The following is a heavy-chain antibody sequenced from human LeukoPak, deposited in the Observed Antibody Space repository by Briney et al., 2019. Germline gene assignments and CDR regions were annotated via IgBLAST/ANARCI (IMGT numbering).Heavy chain of an antibody. J-gene: IGHJ4*02. CDR3: ARDPWRSSSSYFDY. CDR1: GFTFSSYW. CDR2: IKQDGSEK. V-gene: IGHV3-7*01. D-gene: IGHD6-6*01. Sequence: GGSLRLSCAASGFTFSSYWMSWVRQAPGKGLEWVANIKQDGSEKYYVDSVKGRFTISRDNAKNSLYLQMNSLRAEDTAVYYCARDPWRSSSSYFDYWGQGTLVTVSS.